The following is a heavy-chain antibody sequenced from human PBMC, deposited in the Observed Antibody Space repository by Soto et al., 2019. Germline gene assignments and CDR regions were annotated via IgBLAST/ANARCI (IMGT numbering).Heavy chain of an antibody. CDR1: GGSFSGYY. D-gene: IGHD3-16*02. V-gene: IGHV4-34*01. CDR2: INHSGST. J-gene: IGHJ4*02. CDR3: ARVRDYIWGSYRLRYFDY. Sequence: QVQLQQWGAGLLKPSETLSLTCAVYGGSFSGYYWSWIRQPPGKGLEWIGEINHSGSTNYNPSLTSRVTISVDTSKNQFSLKLSSVTAADTAVYYCARVRDYIWGSYRLRYFDYWGQGTLVTVSS.